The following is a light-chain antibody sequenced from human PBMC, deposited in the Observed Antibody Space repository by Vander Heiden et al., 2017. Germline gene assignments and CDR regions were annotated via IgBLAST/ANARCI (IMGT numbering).Light chain of an antibody. CDR2: DAS. Sequence: DIQMTQSPSRLSASVRDRVIITCRASQSMSSWLAWYQQKPGKAPKLLIYDASSLESEVPSRFSGSGSGTEFTLTISSLQPDDFATYYCQQYNSFSPTFGGGTRVELK. CDR1: QSMSSW. CDR3: QQYNSFSPT. V-gene: IGKV1-5*01. J-gene: IGKJ4*01.